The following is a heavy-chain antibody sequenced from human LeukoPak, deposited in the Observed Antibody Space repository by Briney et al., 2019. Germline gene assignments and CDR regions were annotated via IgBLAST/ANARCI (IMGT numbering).Heavy chain of an antibody. CDR1: GFTFSGSA. V-gene: IGHV3-73*01. J-gene: IGHJ4*02. CDR2: IRSKANSYAT. CDR3: THARITTFGVVDY. Sequence: GGSLKLSCAASGFTFSGSAMHWVRQASGKGLEWVGRIRSKANSYATAYAASVKGRFTISRDDSKNTAYLQMNSLKTEDTAVYYCTHARITTFGVVDYWGQGTLVTVSS. D-gene: IGHD3-3*01.